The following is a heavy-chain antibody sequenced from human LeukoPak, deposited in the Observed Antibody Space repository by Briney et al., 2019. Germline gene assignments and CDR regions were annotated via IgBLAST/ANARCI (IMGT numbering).Heavy chain of an antibody. CDR2: INTNTGNP. V-gene: IGHV7-4-1*01. D-gene: IGHD3-10*01. J-gene: IGHJ3*02. CDR1: GYTFTSYA. CDR3: ARTYYYGSGSYYSPESYSGDDVFDI. Sequence: ASVKVSCKASGYTFTSYAMNWVRQAPGQGLEWMGWINTNTGNPTYAQGFTGRFVFSLDTSVSTAYLQICSLKAEDTAVYYCARTYYYGSGSYYSPESYSGDDVFDIWGQGTMVTVSS.